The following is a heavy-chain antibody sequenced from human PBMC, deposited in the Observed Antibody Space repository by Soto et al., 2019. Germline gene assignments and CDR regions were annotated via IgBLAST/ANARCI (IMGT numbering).Heavy chain of an antibody. D-gene: IGHD3-22*01. V-gene: IGHV3-48*01. CDR3: ARGDYYDTSGPFSDAFDI. J-gene: IGHJ3*02. CDR1: GFTFSSYS. Sequence: GGSLRLSCAASGFTFSSYSMNWVRQAPGKGLEWVSYISSSSSTIYYADSVKGRFTISRDNAKNSRYLQMNSLRAEDTAVYYCARGDYYDTSGPFSDAFDIWGQGTMVTVSS. CDR2: ISSSSSTI.